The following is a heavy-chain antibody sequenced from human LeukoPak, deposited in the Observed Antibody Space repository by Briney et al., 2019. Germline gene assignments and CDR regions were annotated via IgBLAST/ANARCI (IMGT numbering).Heavy chain of an antibody. CDR2: TSDSGGST. CDR3: ARRNWNDQYYYYGMDV. Sequence: GGSLRLSCAASGFTFSTYVMNWVRQAPGKGLEWVSVTSDSGGSTYSADSVRGRFTISRDNSKNTLYLQMNSLRAEDTAVYYCARRNWNDQYYYYGMDVWGPGTTVTVSS. J-gene: IGHJ6*02. CDR1: GFTFSTYV. V-gene: IGHV3-23*01. D-gene: IGHD1-1*01.